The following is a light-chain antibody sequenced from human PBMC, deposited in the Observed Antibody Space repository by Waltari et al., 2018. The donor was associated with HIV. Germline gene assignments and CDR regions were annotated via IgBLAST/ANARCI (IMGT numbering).Light chain of an antibody. V-gene: IGLV2-14*01. Sequence: ALSQPASVSRSPGQSLTISCLGATSDKFVSWSLVHPGKAPKLIIFEATGRPSGVSNRFTASKSGTTASLTISGLHSDDEGLYFCASHAAENTVVFAGGTEVTVL. J-gene: IGLJ2*01. CDR2: EAT. CDR1: TSDKF. CDR3: ASHAAENTVV.